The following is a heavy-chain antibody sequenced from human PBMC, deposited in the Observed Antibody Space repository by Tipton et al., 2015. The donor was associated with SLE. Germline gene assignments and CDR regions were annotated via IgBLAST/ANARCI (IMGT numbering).Heavy chain of an antibody. CDR3: AKDRGIAAAGGEYFDL. CDR1: GFTFSSYG. J-gene: IGHJ2*01. CDR2: IWYDGSNK. Sequence: SLRLSCAASGFTFSSYGMHWVRQAPGKGLEWVAVIWYDGSNKYYADSVKGRFTTSRDNSKNTLYLQMNSLRAEDTAVYYCAKDRGIAAAGGEYFDLWGRGTLVTVSS. D-gene: IGHD6-13*01. V-gene: IGHV3-33*06.